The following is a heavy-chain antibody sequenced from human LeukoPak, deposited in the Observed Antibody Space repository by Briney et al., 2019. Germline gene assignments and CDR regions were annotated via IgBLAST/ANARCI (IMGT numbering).Heavy chain of an antibody. CDR1: GFTFSSYA. V-gene: IGHV3-23*01. CDR2: ISGSGGST. CDR3: AKYRVAAAGDNRGFDP. Sequence: GGSLRLSCAASGFTFSSYAMSWVRQAPGKGLEWVSAISGSGGSTYYADSVKGRFTISRDNSKNTLYLQMNSLRAEDTAVYYCAKYRVAAAGDNRGFDPWGQGTLATVSS. J-gene: IGHJ5*02. D-gene: IGHD6-13*01.